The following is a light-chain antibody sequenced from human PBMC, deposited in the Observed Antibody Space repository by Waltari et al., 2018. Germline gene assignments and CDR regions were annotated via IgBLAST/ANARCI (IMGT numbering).Light chain of an antibody. CDR3: CSFTSTSSWV. CDR2: AAN. Sequence: HSALTQPASVSGSPGQSITISCPGTSRDIGAYNYVSWYQQHPGKAPKLIIFAANNRPSGVSSRFSGSKSGNTASLTISGLQAEDEADFYCCSFTSTSSWVFGGGTKLTVL. V-gene: IGLV2-14*03. CDR1: SRDIGAYNY. J-gene: IGLJ3*02.